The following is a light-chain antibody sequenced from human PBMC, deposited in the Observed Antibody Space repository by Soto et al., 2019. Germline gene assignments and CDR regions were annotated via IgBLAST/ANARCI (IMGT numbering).Light chain of an antibody. J-gene: IGKJ5*01. CDR3: QQPNRLPIA. V-gene: IGKV1-9*01. CDR1: QGINTF. Sequence: IQLTQSPSSLSASVGDRVTITCRSSQGINTFLAWYKQKAGKAPKLLIYAASTLQSGVPSRFSGSGSGTDFNLTIGGLQSEDFATYYRQQPNRLPIACGQGTRLEIK. CDR2: AAS.